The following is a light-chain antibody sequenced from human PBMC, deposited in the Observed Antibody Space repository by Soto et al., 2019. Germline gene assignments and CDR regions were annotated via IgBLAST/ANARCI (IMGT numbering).Light chain of an antibody. V-gene: IGKV3-11*01. Sequence: EIVLTQSPATLCLSPGERATLSCRASQSVSSYLAWYQQKPGQAPRLLIYDASNRATGIPARFSGSGSGTDFTLTISSLEPEDFAVYYCQQRSNWPLTFGGGTTGDIK. CDR3: QQRSNWPLT. J-gene: IGKJ4*01. CDR1: QSVSSY. CDR2: DAS.